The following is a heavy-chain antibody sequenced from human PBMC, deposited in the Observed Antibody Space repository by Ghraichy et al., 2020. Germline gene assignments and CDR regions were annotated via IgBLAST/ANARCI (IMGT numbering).Heavy chain of an antibody. Sequence: SETLSLTCTVSGGSMSSYSWSWIRQPPGKGTERIGYIYYSGSTTYNSSLKSRVTISMDRSTNQFSLKVSLVTAADTAVYYCVGEPPASPRFDSWGQGIRVTVSS. CDR2: IYYSGST. CDR3: VGEPPASPRFDS. V-gene: IGHV4-59*12. D-gene: IGHD1-14*01. J-gene: IGHJ4*02. CDR1: GGSMSSYS.